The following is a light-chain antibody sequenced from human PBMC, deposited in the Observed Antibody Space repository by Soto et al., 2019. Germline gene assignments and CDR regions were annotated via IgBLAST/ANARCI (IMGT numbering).Light chain of an antibody. CDR3: QHYNDYSRT. Sequence: DIQMTQSPSTLSASVGDRVTITCRASPSISDWLAWYQQKPGKAPKLLIYKASTLESGVPSRFSGSGSGTEFTLTISSLQPDDFSTYYCQHYNDYSRTFGQGTKVDI. CDR1: PSISDW. J-gene: IGKJ1*01. CDR2: KAS. V-gene: IGKV1-5*03.